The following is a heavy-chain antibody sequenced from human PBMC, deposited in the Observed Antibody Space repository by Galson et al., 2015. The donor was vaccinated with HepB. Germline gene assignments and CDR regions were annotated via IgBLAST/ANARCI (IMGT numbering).Heavy chain of an antibody. D-gene: IGHD3-22*01. CDR2: ISFDGTNK. CDR3: ARDQNYYDSSGYYSFDY. CDR1: GFIFSNYA. J-gene: IGHJ4*02. V-gene: IGHV3-30*04. Sequence: SLRLSCAASGFIFSNYAMHWVRQAPGKGLEWVAIISFDGTNKYYADSVKGRFTISRDNSKNTLYLQMNSLRPEDSAVYYCARDQNYYDSSGYYSFDYWGQGMLITVSS.